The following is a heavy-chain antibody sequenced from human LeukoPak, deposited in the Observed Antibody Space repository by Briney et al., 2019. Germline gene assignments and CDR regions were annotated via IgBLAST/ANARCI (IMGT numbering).Heavy chain of an antibody. CDR3: ARDGRCGGDCYAS. V-gene: IGHV3-21*01. CDR1: GFSFSSYT. CDR2: ISSSSSYI. J-gene: IGHJ4*02. Sequence: GSLRLSCAASGFSFSSYTMNWVRQAPGKGLEWVSIISSSSSYIYYADSVKGRFTISRDNAKNALYLQMNSLRVEDTAVYYCARDGRCGGDCYASWGQGTLVTVSS. D-gene: IGHD2-21*02.